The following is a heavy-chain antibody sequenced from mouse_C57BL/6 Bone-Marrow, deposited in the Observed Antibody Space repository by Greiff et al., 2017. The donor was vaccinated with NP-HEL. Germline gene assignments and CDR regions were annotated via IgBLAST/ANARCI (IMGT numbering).Heavy chain of an antibody. CDR3: ASDDPAY. J-gene: IGHJ3*01. CDR1: GFTFSSYA. Sequence: DVMLVESGGGLVKPGGSLKLSCAASGFTFSSYAMSWVRQTPEKRLEWVATISDGGSYTYYPDNVKGRFTISRDNAKNNLYLQMSHLKSEDTAMYYCASDDPAYWGHGTLVTVSA. D-gene: IGHD2-3*01. CDR2: ISDGGSYT. V-gene: IGHV5-4*03.